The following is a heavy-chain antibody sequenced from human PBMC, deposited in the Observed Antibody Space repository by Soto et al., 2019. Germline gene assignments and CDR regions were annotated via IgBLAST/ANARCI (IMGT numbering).Heavy chain of an antibody. Sequence: PGESLKISSKASGYSFTSYWIAWVRQMPGKGLEWMGIIYPGDSDTRYNPSFQGQVTISADKSISTAYLQWSSLKASDTAMYYCARTLDQISSTGMDVWGQGTTVTVSS. J-gene: IGHJ6*02. D-gene: IGHD6-6*01. CDR1: GYSFTSYW. CDR3: ARTLDQISSTGMDV. CDR2: IYPGDSDT. V-gene: IGHV5-51*01.